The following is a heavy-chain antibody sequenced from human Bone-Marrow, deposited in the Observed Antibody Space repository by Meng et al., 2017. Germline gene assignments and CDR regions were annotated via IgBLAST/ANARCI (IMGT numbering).Heavy chain of an antibody. V-gene: IGHV5-51*01. D-gene: IGHD4-17*01. CDR3: ARHTDYGDYVFWLGTYYYYYGMDV. J-gene: IGHJ6*02. Sequence: GESLKISCEGSGYTFSIYWIAWVRQMPGKGLEWMGSIYPGDSDAKYSPSFQGQVTISADKSISTAYLQWSSLRSSDTAMYYCARHTDYGDYVFWLGTYYYYYGMDVWGQGTTVTVSS. CDR1: GYTFSIYW. CDR2: IYPGDSDA.